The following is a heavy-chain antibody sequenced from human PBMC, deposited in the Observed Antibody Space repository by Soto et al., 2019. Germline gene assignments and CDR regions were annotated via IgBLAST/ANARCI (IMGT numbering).Heavy chain of an antibody. CDR2: IYWDDDK. CDR3: VQSRCGGDCLQSYSSHSNYGLDV. V-gene: IGHV2-5*02. J-gene: IGHJ6*02. D-gene: IGHD2-21*02. Sequence: QITLKESGPTLVKPTQTLTLTCTFSGLSLSTTGVGVGWIRQPPGKALEWLALIYWDDDKRYSPSLKSRLTFSKDTSKNQVVFTMTNMDPVDTATYYCVQSRCGGDCLQSYSSHSNYGLDVLGQGTTVTVSS. CDR1: GLSLSTTGVG.